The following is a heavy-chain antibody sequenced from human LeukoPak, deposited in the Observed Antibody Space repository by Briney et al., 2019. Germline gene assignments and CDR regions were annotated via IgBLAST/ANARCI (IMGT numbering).Heavy chain of an antibody. CDR2: IKSKTDGGTT. J-gene: IGHJ4*02. D-gene: IGHD3-16*02. Sequence: PSETLSLTCTVSGGSISSYYWSWIRQPPGKGLEWVGRIKSKTDGGTTDYAAPVKGRFTISRDDSKNTLYLQMNSLKTEDTAVYYCTTDSGESLNYDYVWGSYPHDYWGQRTLVTFSS. V-gene: IGHV3-15*01. CDR3: TTDSGESLNYDYVWGSYPHDY. CDR1: GGSISSYY.